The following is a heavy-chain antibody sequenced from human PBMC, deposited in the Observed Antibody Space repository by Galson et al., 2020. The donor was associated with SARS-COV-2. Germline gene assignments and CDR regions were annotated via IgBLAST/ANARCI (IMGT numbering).Heavy chain of an antibody. J-gene: IGHJ4*02. V-gene: IGHV3-23*01. CDR1: GFTFSSYA. D-gene: IGHD2-15*01. CDR2: ISGSGGST. CDR3: AKEVVVVVAGGETYYFDY. Sequence: GGSLRLSCAASGFTFSSYAMSWVRQAPGKGLEWVSAISGSGGSTYYADSVKGRFTISRDNSKNTLYLQMNSLRAEDTAVYYCAKEVVVVVAGGETYYFDYWGQGTLVTVSS.